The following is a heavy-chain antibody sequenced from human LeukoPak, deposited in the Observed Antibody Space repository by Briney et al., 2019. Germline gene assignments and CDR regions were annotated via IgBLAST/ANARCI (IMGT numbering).Heavy chain of an antibody. CDR1: GGTFSSYA. CDR3: ARDFGHIEMASDY. D-gene: IGHD5-24*01. V-gene: IGHV1-46*01. J-gene: IGHJ4*02. CDR2: INPSGGST. Sequence: ASVKVSCKASGGTFSSYAISWVRQAPGQGLEWMGIINPSGGSTSYAQKFQGRVTMTRDTSTSTVYMELSSLRSEDTAVYYCARDFGHIEMASDYWGQGTLVTVSS.